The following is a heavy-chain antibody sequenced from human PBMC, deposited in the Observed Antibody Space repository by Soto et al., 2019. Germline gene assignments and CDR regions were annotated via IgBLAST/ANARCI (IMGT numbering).Heavy chain of an antibody. V-gene: IGHV4-59*01. CDR3: AKYTGWGYFDL. D-gene: IGHD1-26*01. CDR1: GGSISSYY. J-gene: IGHJ2*01. CDR2: VYYSGTT. Sequence: QVQLQESGPGLVKPSETLSLTCTVSGGSISSYYWSWIRQPPGKGLDWIGYVYYSGTTNYHPSLRSRVTISVAPSTNKFSLRLSSVTAADPAVYYCAKYTGWGYFDLWGHGTLVTVSS.